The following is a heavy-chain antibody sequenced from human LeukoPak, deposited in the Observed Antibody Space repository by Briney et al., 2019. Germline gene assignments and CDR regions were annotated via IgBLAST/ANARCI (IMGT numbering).Heavy chain of an antibody. D-gene: IGHD3-10*01. CDR2: ISYDGSNK. CDR3: AKSYYYGSGNYLFDY. V-gene: IGHV3-30*18. Sequence: GALRLSCAASGFTFSPYGMHWVRQAPGKGLEWVAVISYDGSNKYYADSVKGRFTISRDNSKNTLYLQMNSLRAEDTAVYYCAKSYYYGSGNYLFDYWGQGTLVTVSS. CDR1: GFTFSPYG. J-gene: IGHJ4*02.